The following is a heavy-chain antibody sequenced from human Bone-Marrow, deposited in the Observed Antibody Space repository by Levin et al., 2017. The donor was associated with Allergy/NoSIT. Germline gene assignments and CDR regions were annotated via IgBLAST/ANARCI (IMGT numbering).Heavy chain of an antibody. D-gene: IGHD6-19*01. CDR3: ARDKKENSSGHYYGMDV. CDR1: GFTFSSYA. Sequence: GGSLRLSCAASGFTFSSYAMHWVRQAPGKGLEWVAVISYDGSNKYYADSVKGRFTISRDNSKNTLYLQMNSLRAEDTAVYYCARDKKENSSGHYYGMDVWGQGTTVTVSS. J-gene: IGHJ6*02. CDR2: ISYDGSNK. V-gene: IGHV3-30-3*01.